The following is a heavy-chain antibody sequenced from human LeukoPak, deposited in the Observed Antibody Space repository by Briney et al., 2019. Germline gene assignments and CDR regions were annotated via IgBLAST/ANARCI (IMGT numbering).Heavy chain of an antibody. CDR1: GYTFTDYA. CDR3: ARAVGDTVTLYYFDY. Sequence: ASVKVSCKASGYTFTDYAMNWVRQAPGQGLEWMGWINTNTGNPTYAQGFTGRFVFSLDTSVSTAYLQVSSLKAEDTAVYYCARAVGDTVTLYYFDYRGQGTLVTVSS. CDR2: INTNTGNP. J-gene: IGHJ4*02. D-gene: IGHD4-17*01. V-gene: IGHV7-4-1*02.